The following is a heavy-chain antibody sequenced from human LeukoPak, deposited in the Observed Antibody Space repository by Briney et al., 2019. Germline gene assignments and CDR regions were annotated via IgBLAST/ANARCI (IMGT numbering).Heavy chain of an antibody. V-gene: IGHV4-61*01. D-gene: IGHD1-26*01. Sequence: SETLSLTCTVSGGSISGTHYYWAWIRQPPGKGLEWIGYIYYSGSTNYNPSLKTRVTISVDTSKNQFSLKLNSVSAADTAVYYCARDGSYGAFDIWGQGTMVTVSS. CDR3: ARDGSYGAFDI. CDR1: GGSISGTHYY. J-gene: IGHJ3*02. CDR2: IYYSGST.